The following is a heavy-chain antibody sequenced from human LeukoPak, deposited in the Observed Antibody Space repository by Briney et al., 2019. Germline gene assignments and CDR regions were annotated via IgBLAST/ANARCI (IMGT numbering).Heavy chain of an antibody. J-gene: IGHJ4*02. Sequence: ASVRVSCKASGGTFISYAISWVRQAPGQGLEWMGGIIPIFGTANYAQKFQGRVTITADESTSTAYMELSSLRSEDTAVYYCARDGIDSDYYDSSGYYYGGYWGQGTLVTVSS. V-gene: IGHV1-69*13. CDR1: GGTFISYA. CDR2: IIPIFGTA. CDR3: ARDGIDSDYYDSSGYYYGGY. D-gene: IGHD3-22*01.